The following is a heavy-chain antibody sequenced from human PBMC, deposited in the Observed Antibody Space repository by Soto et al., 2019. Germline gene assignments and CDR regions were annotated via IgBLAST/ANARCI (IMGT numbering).Heavy chain of an antibody. V-gene: IGHV1-18*01. Sequence: GASVKVSSKASRDTFTSYCSSXVRQAPGQGLQWMGWISAYNGNTNYAQKLQGRVTMTTDTSTSTGYMELRSLRSDDTAVYYCARDPIVVVPALPSHWFDPWGQGTLVTVSS. CDR1: RDTFTSYC. J-gene: IGHJ5*02. D-gene: IGHD2-2*01. CDR2: ISAYNGNT. CDR3: ARDPIVVVPALPSHWFDP.